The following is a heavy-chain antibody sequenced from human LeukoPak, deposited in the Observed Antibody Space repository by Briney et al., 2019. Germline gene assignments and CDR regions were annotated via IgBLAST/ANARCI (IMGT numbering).Heavy chain of an antibody. CDR2: INPNSGDT. J-gene: IGHJ4*02. V-gene: IGHV1-2*02. D-gene: IGHD3-10*01. Sequence: ASVKVSCKASGYTFTAYYIHWVRQAPGQGLEWMGWINPNSGDTNFAQRFQGRVNMTRDTSISTAHMELSRLTSDDTAVYFCAIPHLGDIGWYFDYWGQGTLVTVSS. CDR3: AIPHLGDIGWYFDY. CDR1: GYTFTAYY.